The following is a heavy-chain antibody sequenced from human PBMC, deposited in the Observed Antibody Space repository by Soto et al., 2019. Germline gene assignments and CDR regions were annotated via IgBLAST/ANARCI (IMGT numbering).Heavy chain of an antibody. Sequence: QLQLQESGPGLVKPSETLSLTCTVSGGSISSSSYYWGWIRQPPGKGLGWIGSIYYSGSTYYNPSLKSRVTISVDTSKNQFSLKLSSVTAADTAVYYCARHYTAGTFTLVWFDPWGQGTLVTVSS. CDR3: ARHYTAGTFTLVWFDP. D-gene: IGHD6-19*01. CDR2: IYYSGST. V-gene: IGHV4-39*01. J-gene: IGHJ5*02. CDR1: GGSISSSSYY.